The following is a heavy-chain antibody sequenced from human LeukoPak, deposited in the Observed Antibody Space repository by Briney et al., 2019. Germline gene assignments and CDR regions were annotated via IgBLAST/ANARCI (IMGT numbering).Heavy chain of an antibody. D-gene: IGHD5-18*01. V-gene: IGHV1-69*01. CDR2: IIPIFGTA. J-gene: IGHJ6*02. Sequence: SVKVSCKASGGTFSSYAISWVRQAPGQGLEWMGGIIPIFGTANYTQKFQGRVTITADESTSTAYMELSSLRSEDTAVYYCARCGDTAMVTNGMDVWGQGTTVTVSS. CDR3: ARCGDTAMVTNGMDV. CDR1: GGTFSSYA.